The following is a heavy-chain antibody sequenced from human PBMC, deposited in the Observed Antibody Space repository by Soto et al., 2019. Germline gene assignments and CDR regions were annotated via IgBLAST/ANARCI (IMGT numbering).Heavy chain of an antibody. D-gene: IGHD6-19*01. CDR1: GGSISSYY. CDR3: ARGSGWSGGVDY. Sequence: SETLSLTCTVSGGSISSYYWSWIRQPPGKGLEWIGYIYYSGSTNYNPSLKSRVTISVDTSKNQFSLKLSSVTAADTAVYYCARGSGWSGGVDYWGQGTLVTVSS. CDR2: IYYSGST. J-gene: IGHJ4*02. V-gene: IGHV4-59*01.